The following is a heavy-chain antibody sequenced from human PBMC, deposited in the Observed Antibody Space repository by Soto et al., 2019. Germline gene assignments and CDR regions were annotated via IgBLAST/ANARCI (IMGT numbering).Heavy chain of an antibody. Sequence: GGSLRLSCAASGFTFSNYWMSWVRQSPGKGLEWVANIKHDGSETYYVDSVKGRFTISRDNAKNSLFLQMNTLRTEDTAVYYCARDFATHCSGSTCYPYAYWGQGALVTVSS. J-gene: IGHJ4*02. V-gene: IGHV3-7*03. CDR3: ARDFATHCSGSTCYPYAY. CDR2: IKHDGSET. CDR1: GFTFSNYW. D-gene: IGHD2-15*01.